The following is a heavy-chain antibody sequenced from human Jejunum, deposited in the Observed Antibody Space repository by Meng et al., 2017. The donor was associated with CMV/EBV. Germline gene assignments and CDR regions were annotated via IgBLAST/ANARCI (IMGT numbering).Heavy chain of an antibody. Sequence: SGGSFSNYYWGWIRQPPGRGLAWIGFIFHSGSTSYNPSLESRVTISVDTSKNQFSLKVSSVTAADTAVYYCARTDYYSYYGLDVWGQGTTVTVSS. CDR1: GGSFSNYY. CDR2: IFHSGST. CDR3: ARTDYYSYYGLDV. V-gene: IGHV4-59*03. J-gene: IGHJ6*02.